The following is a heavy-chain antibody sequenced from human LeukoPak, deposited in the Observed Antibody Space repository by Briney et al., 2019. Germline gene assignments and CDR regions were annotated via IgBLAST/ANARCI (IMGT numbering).Heavy chain of an antibody. Sequence: SETLSLTCTVSGGSIRSYFWSWIRQPPGKGLEWIGYIYYSGSTNYNPSLKSRVTISVDTSKNQFSLKLSSVTAADTAVYYCAREVPCSSTSCPLDYWGQGTLVTVSS. J-gene: IGHJ4*02. V-gene: IGHV4-59*01. CDR2: IYYSGST. D-gene: IGHD2-2*01. CDR1: GGSIRSYF. CDR3: AREVPCSSTSCPLDY.